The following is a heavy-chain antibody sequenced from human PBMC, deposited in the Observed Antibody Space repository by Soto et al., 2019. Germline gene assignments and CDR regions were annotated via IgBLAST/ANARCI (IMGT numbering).Heavy chain of an antibody. D-gene: IGHD2-15*01. CDR2: IYYSGST. J-gene: IGHJ6*02. V-gene: IGHV4-59*01. CDR1: GGSITCNY. Sequence: PSETLSLTCTVSGGSITCNYWSWIRQPPGKGLEWIGYIYYSGSTNYNPSLKSRVTISADTSRNQFSLKLRSVTAADTAVYYCARDTRYYYEMDVWGQGTTVTVSS. CDR3: ARDTRYYYEMDV.